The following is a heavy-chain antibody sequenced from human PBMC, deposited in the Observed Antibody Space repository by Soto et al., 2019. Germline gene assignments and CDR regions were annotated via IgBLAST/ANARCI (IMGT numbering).Heavy chain of an antibody. Sequence: GSLRLSCSASGFSFSNYAFYWVRQAPGNGLHFVSAIGANAGVTYYADSVKDRFTISRDNSKNTLYLQVIGLRAEDSAVYYCVKGTEQNYHYVMDVWGQGTTVTVSS. J-gene: IGHJ6*02. CDR3: VKGTEQNYHYVMDV. CDR2: IGANAGVT. V-gene: IGHV3-64D*06. CDR1: GFSFSNYA. D-gene: IGHD1-7*01.